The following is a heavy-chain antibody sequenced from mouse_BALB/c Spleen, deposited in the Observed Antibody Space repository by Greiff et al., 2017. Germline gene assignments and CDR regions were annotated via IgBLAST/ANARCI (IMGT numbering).Heavy chain of an antibody. J-gene: IGHJ4*01. Sequence: EVQGVESGAELVKPGASVKLSCTASGFNIKDTYMHWVKQRPEQGLEWIGRIDPANGNTKYDPKFQGKATITADTSSNTAYLQLSSLTSEDTAVYYCARGVYGNYAMDYWGQGTSVTVSS. CDR1: GFNIKDTY. CDR3: ARGVYGNYAMDY. D-gene: IGHD2-10*02. V-gene: IGHV14-3*02. CDR2: IDPANGNT.